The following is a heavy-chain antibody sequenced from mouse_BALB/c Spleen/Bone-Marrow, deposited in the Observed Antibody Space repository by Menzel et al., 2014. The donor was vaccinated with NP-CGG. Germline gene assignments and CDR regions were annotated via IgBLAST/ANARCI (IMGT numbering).Heavy chain of an antibody. CDR3: DGSGDY. J-gene: IGHJ2*01. D-gene: IGHD3-1*01. CDR2: IDPANGNT. Sequence: EVQRVESGAELVKPGASVKLSCTASGFNIKDTYMHWVKQRPGQGLEWIGRIDPANGNTKYNPKFQGKATITSDTSSNTAYLRLTSETTADPTGYYSDGSGDYWGQGATRTVSS. CDR1: GFNIKDTY. V-gene: IGHV14-3*02.